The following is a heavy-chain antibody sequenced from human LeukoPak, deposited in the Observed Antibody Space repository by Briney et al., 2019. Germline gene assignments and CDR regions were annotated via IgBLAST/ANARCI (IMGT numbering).Heavy chain of an antibody. J-gene: IGHJ4*02. CDR2: ISGSGGST. D-gene: IGHD4-11*01. CDR1: GFTFGSYA. Sequence: GGSLRLSCAASGFTFGSYAMSWVRQAPGKGLEWVSVISGSGGSTYYRDSVKGRFTISRDNSKNTLYLQMNSLTAGDTAVYYCAKDGTTTVTFDYWGQGTLVTVSS. CDR3: AKDGTTTVTFDY. V-gene: IGHV3-23*01.